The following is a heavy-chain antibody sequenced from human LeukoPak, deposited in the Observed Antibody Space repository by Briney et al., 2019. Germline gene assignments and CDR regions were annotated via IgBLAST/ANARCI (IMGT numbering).Heavy chain of an antibody. V-gene: IGHV3-9*01. J-gene: IGHJ5*02. D-gene: IGHD3-16*01. CDR1: GFIFDDYA. CDR3: ARDGGQGAYNWFDP. Sequence: GGSLRLSCAVSGFIFDDYAMHWVRQAPGKGLEWVSGITWGRDNLAYAASVKGRFTISRDNRKSLLHLQMNSLRPDDSAVYYCARDGGQGAYNWFDPWGQGTLVIVSS. CDR2: ITWGRDNL.